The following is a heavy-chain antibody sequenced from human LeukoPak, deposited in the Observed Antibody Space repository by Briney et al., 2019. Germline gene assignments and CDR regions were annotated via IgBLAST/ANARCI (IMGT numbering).Heavy chain of an antibody. CDR3: AREFHGGYFDY. Sequence: GASVKVSCKAAGYTFTSYYLHWVRQAPGQGLEWMGIIYPSFGRADYAERFQGRVTMTWDTSTSTVYLELRSLRSEDTAMYYCAREFHGGYFDYWGQGTLVTVSS. CDR1: GYTFTSYY. D-gene: IGHD3-16*01. V-gene: IGHV1-46*01. J-gene: IGHJ4*02. CDR2: IYPSFGRA.